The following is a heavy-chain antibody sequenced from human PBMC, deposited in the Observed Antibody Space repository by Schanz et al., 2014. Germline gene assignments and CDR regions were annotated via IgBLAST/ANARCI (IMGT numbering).Heavy chain of an antibody. D-gene: IGHD1-1*01. Sequence: EVQLVESGGGLVQPGGSLRLSCAASGFSVGNKYMNWVRQAPGKGLEWVSSISYGTSYIYYAESVKGRFTISRDNSKNTLYLQMNSLRAEDTAVYFCAKIERNEDWGQGTLXTVSS. J-gene: IGHJ4*02. V-gene: IGHV3-21*04. CDR1: GFSVGNKY. CDR2: ISYGTSYI. CDR3: AKIERNED.